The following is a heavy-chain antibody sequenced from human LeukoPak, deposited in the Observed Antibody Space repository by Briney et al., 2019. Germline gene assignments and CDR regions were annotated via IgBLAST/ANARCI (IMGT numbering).Heavy chain of an antibody. CDR1: GYTFTGYY. CDR2: INPNSGGT. Sequence: ASVKVSCKASGYTFTGYYMHWVRQAPGQGLEWMGWINPNSGGTNYAQKFQGWVTMARDTSISTAYMELSRLRSDDTAVYYCARSRSGSFIFFDYWGQGTLVTVSS. J-gene: IGHJ4*02. D-gene: IGHD1-26*01. V-gene: IGHV1-2*04. CDR3: ARSRSGSFIFFDY.